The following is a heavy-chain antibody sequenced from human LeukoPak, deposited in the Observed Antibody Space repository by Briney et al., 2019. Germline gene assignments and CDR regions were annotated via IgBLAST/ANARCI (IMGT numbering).Heavy chain of an antibody. Sequence: SETLSLTCTVSGGSISSYYWSWIRQPAGKGLGWIGRIYTSGSTNYNPSLKSRVTMSVDTSKNQFSLKLSSVTAADTAVYYCAREQQLFYYYYYYMDVWGKGTTVTVSS. CDR3: AREQQLFYYYYYYMDV. CDR1: GGSISSYY. J-gene: IGHJ6*03. V-gene: IGHV4-4*07. CDR2: IYTSGST. D-gene: IGHD6-13*01.